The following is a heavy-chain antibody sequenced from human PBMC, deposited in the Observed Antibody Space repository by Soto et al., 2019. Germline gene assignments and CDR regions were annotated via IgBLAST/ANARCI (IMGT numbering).Heavy chain of an antibody. Sequence: GGSLRLSCAASGSPFSSYVMTWVRQAPGKGLECVSIISGSGGSTHYADSVKGRFTISRDSSKNTLYLQLNSLRAEDTAVYYCAKERYCSSTSCYSGFDYWGQGTLVTVSS. CDR1: GSPFSSYV. CDR2: ISGSGGST. D-gene: IGHD2-2*01. CDR3: AKERYCSSTSCYSGFDY. V-gene: IGHV3-23*01. J-gene: IGHJ4*02.